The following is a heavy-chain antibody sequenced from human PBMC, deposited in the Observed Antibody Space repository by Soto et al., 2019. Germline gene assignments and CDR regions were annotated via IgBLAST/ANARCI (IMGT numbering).Heavy chain of an antibody. CDR1: GYTFTSYG. CDR3: ARDPLYSSSWYAEYFQH. V-gene: IGHV1-18*01. D-gene: IGHD6-13*01. CDR2: ISAYNGNT. Sequence: ASVKVSCKASGYTFTSYGISWVRQAPGQGLEWMGWISAYNGNTNYAQKLQGRVTMTTDTSTSTAYMELRSLRSDDTAVYYCARDPLYSSSWYAEYFQHWGQGTLVTVSS. J-gene: IGHJ1*01.